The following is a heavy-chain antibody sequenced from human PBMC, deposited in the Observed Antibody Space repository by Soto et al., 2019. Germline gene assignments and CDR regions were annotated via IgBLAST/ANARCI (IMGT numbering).Heavy chain of an antibody. CDR2: ISSSSSTI. CDR3: ARPEYSSSSYGMDA. Sequence: GGSLRLSCAASGFTFSSYSMNWVRQAPGKGLEWVSYISSSSSTIYYADSVKGRFTISRDNAKNSLYLQMNSLRDEDTAVYYCARPEYSSSSYGMDAWGQGTPVTVSS. CDR1: GFTFSSYS. V-gene: IGHV3-48*02. J-gene: IGHJ6*02. D-gene: IGHD6-6*01.